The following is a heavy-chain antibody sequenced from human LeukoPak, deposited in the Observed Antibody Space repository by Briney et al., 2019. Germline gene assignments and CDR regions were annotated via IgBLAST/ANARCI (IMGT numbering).Heavy chain of an antibody. CDR3: ARDKPYYYGSGSYFW. J-gene: IGHJ4*02. V-gene: IGHV1-18*01. D-gene: IGHD3-10*01. CDR2: ISAYNGNT. Sequence: GASVKVSCKASGYTFTSYGISWVRQAPGQGLEWMGWISAYNGNTNYAQKLQGRVTMTTDTSTSTAYMELRSLRSDGTAVYYCARDKPYYYGSGSYFWWGQGTLATVSS. CDR1: GYTFTSYG.